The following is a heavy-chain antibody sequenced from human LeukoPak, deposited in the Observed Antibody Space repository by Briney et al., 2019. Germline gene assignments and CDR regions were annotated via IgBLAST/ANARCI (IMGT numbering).Heavy chain of an antibody. J-gene: IGHJ4*02. CDR1: SGSISSYY. CDR2: IYYSGST. D-gene: IGHD3-22*01. V-gene: IGHV4-59*01. Sequence: SETLSLTCTVSSGSISSYYWSWIRQPPGKGLEWIGYIYYSGSTNYNPSLKSRVTISVDTSKNQFSLKLSSVTAADTAVYYCARALLYYDSSGYGYWGQGTLVTVSS. CDR3: ARALLYYDSSGYGY.